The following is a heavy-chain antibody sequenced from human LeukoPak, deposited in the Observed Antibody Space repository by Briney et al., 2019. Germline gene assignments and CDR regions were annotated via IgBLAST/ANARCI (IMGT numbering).Heavy chain of an antibody. D-gene: IGHD2/OR15-2a*01. Sequence: PSETLSLTCTVSGGSISNYWWSWIRQPPGKGLEWIGYVFDSGGTNYDPSLKSRVTISVDTSKNQFSLKLSSVTAADTAVYFCARGAYLHALNLWGQGALVTVSS. J-gene: IGHJ4*02. CDR3: ARGAYLHALNL. CDR2: VFDSGGT. CDR1: GGSISNYW. V-gene: IGHV4-59*12.